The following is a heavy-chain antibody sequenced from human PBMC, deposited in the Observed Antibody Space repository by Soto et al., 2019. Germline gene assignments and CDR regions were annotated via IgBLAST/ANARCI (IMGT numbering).Heavy chain of an antibody. Sequence: GSLRLSCAASGFTFSDYSMNWMRQAPGKGLEWVASISSDNNYIYYRDSVEGRFTISRDNAKNSLYLQMTSLGAEDTAVYYCARGRTWTGASCYGGGDYWGQGTLVTVSS. V-gene: IGHV3-21*06. CDR3: ARGRTWTGASCYGGGDY. CDR2: ISSDNNYI. CDR1: GFTFSDYS. J-gene: IGHJ4*02. D-gene: IGHD2-15*01.